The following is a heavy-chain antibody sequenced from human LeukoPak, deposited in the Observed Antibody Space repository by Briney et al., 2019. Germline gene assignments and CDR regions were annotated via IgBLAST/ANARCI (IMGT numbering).Heavy chain of an antibody. CDR3: ARSTLIAPRGAFDF. J-gene: IGHJ3*01. CDR1: GFTFSTYS. D-gene: IGHD2-21*01. CDR2: ISSSSSYI. V-gene: IGHV3-21*01. Sequence: GGSLRLSCAASGFTFSTYSMNCVRHAPGKGLEWVSSISSSSSYIYYTNSVKGRFTISRDNAKNLLFLQMNSLRAEDTAVYYCARSTLIAPRGAFDFWGQGTMVSVSS.